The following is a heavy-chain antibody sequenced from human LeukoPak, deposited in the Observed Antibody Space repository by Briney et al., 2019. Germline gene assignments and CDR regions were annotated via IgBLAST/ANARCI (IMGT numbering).Heavy chain of an antibody. V-gene: IGHV1-18*01. CDR3: ARDGFDFWSGYSTSYNWFDP. Sequence: ASVKVSCKASGYTFTSYGISWVRQAPGQGLEWMGCISAYNGNTNYAQKLQGRVTMTTDTSTSTAYMELRSLRSDDTAVYYCARDGFDFWSGYSTSYNWFDPWGQGTLVTVSS. CDR2: ISAYNGNT. D-gene: IGHD3-3*01. J-gene: IGHJ5*02. CDR1: GYTFTSYG.